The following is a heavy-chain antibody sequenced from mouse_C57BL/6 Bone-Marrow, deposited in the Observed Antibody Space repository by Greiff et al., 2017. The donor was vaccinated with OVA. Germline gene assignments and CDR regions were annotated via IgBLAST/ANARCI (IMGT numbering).Heavy chain of an antibody. V-gene: IGHV1-69*01. CDR3: ARYYGGCAMDY. CDR1: GYTFTSYW. CDR2: IDPSDSYT. Sequence: QVQLQQPGAELVMPGASVKLSCKASGYTFTSYWMHWVKQRPGQGLEWIGEIDPSDSYTNYNQKFKGKSTLTVDKSSSTAYMQLSSLTSDDSAVYYCARYYGGCAMDYWGQGTSVTVSS. J-gene: IGHJ4*01. D-gene: IGHD1-1*01.